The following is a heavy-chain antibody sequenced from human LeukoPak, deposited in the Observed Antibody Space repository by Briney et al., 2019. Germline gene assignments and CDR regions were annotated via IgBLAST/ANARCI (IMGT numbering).Heavy chain of an antibody. CDR3: ARAYGMGL. CDR1: GFTFSSSW. Sequence: PGGSLRLSCAASGFTFSSSWMHWVRQAPGKGLVWVSRIKSDGGSTSYADSVKGRFTISRDNAKNTLYLQMNSLRAEDTAVYYCARAYGMGLWGQGTLVTVSS. CDR2: IKSDGGST. V-gene: IGHV3-74*01. D-gene: IGHD4-17*01. J-gene: IGHJ4*02.